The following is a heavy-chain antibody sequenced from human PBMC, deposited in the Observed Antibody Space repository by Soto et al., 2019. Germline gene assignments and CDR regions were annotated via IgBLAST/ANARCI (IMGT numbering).Heavy chain of an antibody. V-gene: IGHV4-59*07. CDR1: GASISSYY. Sequence: SDTLSLTCTVSGASISSYYWSWIRAPPGKGLEWIGYIYYSGSTNYNPSLKSRVTISVDTSKNQFSLKLTSVTAADTAVYYCARYYNVFWYFDYWGQGALVTVSS. D-gene: IGHD3-10*01. CDR3: ARYYNVFWYFDY. J-gene: IGHJ4*02. CDR2: IYYSGST.